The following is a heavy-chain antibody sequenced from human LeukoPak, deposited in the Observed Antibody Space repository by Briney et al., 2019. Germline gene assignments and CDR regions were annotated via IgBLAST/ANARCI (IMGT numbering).Heavy chain of an antibody. V-gene: IGHV6-1*01. CDR2: TYYRSKWYN. CDR1: GDSVSSNSAA. Sequence: PSQTLSLTCAISGDSVSSNSAAWNWIRQSPSRGLEWLGRTYYRSKWYNDYAVSVKSRITINPDTSKNQFSLQLNSVTPEDTAVYYCARECAVGQWLPHDAFDIWGQGTMVTVSS. J-gene: IGHJ3*02. D-gene: IGHD6-19*01. CDR3: ARECAVGQWLPHDAFDI.